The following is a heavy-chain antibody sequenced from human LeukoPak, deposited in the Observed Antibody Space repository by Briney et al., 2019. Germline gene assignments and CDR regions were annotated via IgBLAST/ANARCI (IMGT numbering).Heavy chain of an antibody. CDR2: INPSGGST. CDR3: ARPDSAGYSSRGDTFDI. CDR1: GYTFTSYY. V-gene: IGHV1-46*01. J-gene: IGHJ3*02. D-gene: IGHD6-13*01. Sequence: ASVKVSCKASGYTFTSYYMHWVRQAPGQGLEWMGIINPSGGSTSYAQKFQGRVTVTRDMSTSTVYMELSSLRSEDTAVYYCARPDSAGYSSRGDTFDIWGQGTMVTVSS.